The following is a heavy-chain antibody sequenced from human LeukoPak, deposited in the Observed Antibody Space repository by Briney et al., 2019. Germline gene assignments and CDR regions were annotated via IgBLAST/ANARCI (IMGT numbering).Heavy chain of an antibody. J-gene: IGHJ4*02. CDR3: ARDERERGYSYGLYYFDY. V-gene: IGHV3-7*01. CDR1: GLTSGSYW. D-gene: IGHD5-18*01. Sequence: GGYLRVSCSSFGLTSGSYWLTWVSQAPGKGLECVATINQDGSESNYVVSVKGRFTISRDNAKNSLYLQMNSLRAEDTAVYYCARDERERGYSYGLYYFDYWGQGTLVTVSS. CDR2: INQDGSES.